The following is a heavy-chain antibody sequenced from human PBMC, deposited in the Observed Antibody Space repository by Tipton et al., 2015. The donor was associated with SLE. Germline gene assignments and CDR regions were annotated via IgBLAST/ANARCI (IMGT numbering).Heavy chain of an antibody. CDR1: GGSISSHY. V-gene: IGHV4-59*11. D-gene: IGHD6-13*01. CDR3: AREGIATFGAFDI. CDR2: IYYSGST. Sequence: TLSLTCTVSGGSISSHYWSWIRQPPGKGLEWIGYIYYSGSTNYNPSLKSRVTISVDTSKNQFSLKLSSVTAADTAVYYCAREGIATFGAFDIWGQGTMVTVSS. J-gene: IGHJ3*02.